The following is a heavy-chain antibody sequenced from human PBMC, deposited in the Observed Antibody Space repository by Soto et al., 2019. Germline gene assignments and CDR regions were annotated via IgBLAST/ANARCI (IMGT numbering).Heavy chain of an antibody. D-gene: IGHD4-17*01. V-gene: IGHV4-59*01. CDR2: ISYSGST. J-gene: IGHJ5*02. CDR1: GDSISGYY. Sequence: SETLSLTCTVSGDSISGYYWSWIRQPPGKGLEWLGYISYSGSTNYNPSLKSRDTMSVDTSKNQFSLRLSSVTAADTAVYYCERGGNYGDYLSWFDPWGQGTLVTVSS. CDR3: ERGGNYGDYLSWFDP.